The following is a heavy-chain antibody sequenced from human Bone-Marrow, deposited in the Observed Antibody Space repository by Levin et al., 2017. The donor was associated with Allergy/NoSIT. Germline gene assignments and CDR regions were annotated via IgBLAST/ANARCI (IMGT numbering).Heavy chain of an antibody. D-gene: IGHD3-16*01. CDR3: ARGAEGYVSYFDY. Sequence: GGSLRLSCSSSGFPFSEHYMGWIRQAPGKGLEWMSYISASGGSIYYADSVKGRFTISRDNANNSLFLQMNSLRADDTAVFFCARGAEGYVSYFDYWGQGTLVTVSS. J-gene: IGHJ4*02. V-gene: IGHV3-11*01. CDR2: ISASGGSI. CDR1: GFPFSEHY.